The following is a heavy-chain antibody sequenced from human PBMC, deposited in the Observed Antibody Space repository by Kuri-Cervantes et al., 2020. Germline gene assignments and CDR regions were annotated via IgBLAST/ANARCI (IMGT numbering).Heavy chain of an antibody. J-gene: IGHJ5*02. D-gene: IGHD7-27*01. V-gene: IGHV3-15*01. CDR3: TTDQLGMDPEFGDNWFDP. Sequence: GGSLRLSCAASGFTFGNAWMSWVRQAPGKGLEWVGRIKSKTDGGTTDYAAPVKGRFTISRDDPKNTLYLQMNSLKTEDTAVYYCTTDQLGMDPEFGDNWFDPWGQGTLVTVSS. CDR1: GFTFGNAW. CDR2: IKSKTDGGTT.